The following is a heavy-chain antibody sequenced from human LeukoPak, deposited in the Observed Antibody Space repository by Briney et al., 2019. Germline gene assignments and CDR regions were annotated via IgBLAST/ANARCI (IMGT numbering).Heavy chain of an antibody. D-gene: IGHD3-16*01. CDR3: ATSGQRITFGGVEY. Sequence: ASVSVSCEVSGYTLTELSMHWVRQAPGKGLEWMGGFHPKDGETIYAEKFQGRVTITEDTSTDTAYMEVSRLRSEDTAVYYCATSGQRITFGGVEYWGQGTLVTVSS. V-gene: IGHV1-24*01. J-gene: IGHJ4*02. CDR2: FHPKDGET. CDR1: GYTLTELS.